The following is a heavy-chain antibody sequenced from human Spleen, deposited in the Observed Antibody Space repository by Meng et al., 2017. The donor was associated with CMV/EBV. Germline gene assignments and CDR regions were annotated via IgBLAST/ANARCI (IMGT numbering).Heavy chain of an antibody. Sequence: GGSLRLSCAASGFTFSSYAMHWVRQAPGKGLEWVAVISYDGSNKYYADSVKGRFTISRDNSKNTLYLQMNSLRAEDTAVYYCAREGPPGLRYFDSVVGWFDPWGQGTLVTVSS. CDR3: AREGPPGLRYFDSVVGWFDP. CDR2: ISYDGSNK. J-gene: IGHJ5*02. D-gene: IGHD3-9*01. CDR1: GFTFSSYA. V-gene: IGHV3-30-3*01.